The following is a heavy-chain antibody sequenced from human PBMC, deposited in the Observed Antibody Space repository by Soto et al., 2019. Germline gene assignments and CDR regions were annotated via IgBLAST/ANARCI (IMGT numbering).Heavy chain of an antibody. J-gene: IGHJ5*02. CDR2: IIPILGIA. CDR3: ARDSIAGTTRFDP. CDR1: GGTFSSYT. V-gene: IGHV1-69*04. D-gene: IGHD2-15*01. Sequence: SVKVSCKASGGTFSSYTISWVRQAPGQGLEWMGRIIPILGIANYAQKFQGRVTITADKSTSTAYMELSSLRSEDTAVYYCARDSIAGTTRFDPWGQGTLVTVSS.